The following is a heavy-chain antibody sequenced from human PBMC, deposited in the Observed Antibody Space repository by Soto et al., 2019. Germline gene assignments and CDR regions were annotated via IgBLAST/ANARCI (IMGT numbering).Heavy chain of an antibody. Sequence: QVQLQESGPGLVKPSQTLSLTCTVSGGSISSGDYYWSWIRQPPGKGLEWIGYIYYSGSTYYNPSLKSRVTISVDTSKNQFSLKLSSVTAADTAVYYCARSPVPGIAAAGHDAFDIWGQGTMVTVSS. D-gene: IGHD6-13*01. CDR2: IYYSGST. J-gene: IGHJ3*02. CDR3: ARSPVPGIAAAGHDAFDI. CDR1: GGSISSGDYY. V-gene: IGHV4-30-4*01.